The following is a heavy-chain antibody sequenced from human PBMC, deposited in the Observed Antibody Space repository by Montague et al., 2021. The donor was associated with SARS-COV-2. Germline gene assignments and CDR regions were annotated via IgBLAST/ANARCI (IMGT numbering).Heavy chain of an antibody. V-gene: IGHV2-70*11. CDR3: ARMTVAGIPFDY. J-gene: IGHJ4*02. Sequence: VXPTQTLTLTCTFSGFSLSTSGMCVSWIRQPPRKALEWLARIDWDDDKYYSTSLKTRLTISKDTSKNQVVLTMTNMDPVDTATYYCARMTVAGIPFDYWGQGTLVTVSS. CDR2: IDWDDDK. CDR1: GFSLSTSGMC. D-gene: IGHD6-19*01.